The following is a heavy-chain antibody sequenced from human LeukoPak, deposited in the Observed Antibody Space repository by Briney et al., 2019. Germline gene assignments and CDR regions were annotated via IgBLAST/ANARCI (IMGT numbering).Heavy chain of an antibody. CDR2: ISYDGSNK. CDR1: GFTFSSYA. D-gene: IGHD3-3*01. V-gene: IGHV3-30-3*01. J-gene: IGHJ3*02. Sequence: PGGSLRLSCAASGFTFSSYAMHWVRQAPGKGLEWVAVISYDGSNKSYADSVKGRFTISRDNSKNTLYLQMNSLRAEDTAVYYCARDRLYYDFWSGDAFDIWGQGTMVTVSS. CDR3: ARDRLYYDFWSGDAFDI.